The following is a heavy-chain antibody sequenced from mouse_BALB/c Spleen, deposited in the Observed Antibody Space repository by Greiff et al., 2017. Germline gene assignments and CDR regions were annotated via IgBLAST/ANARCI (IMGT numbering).Heavy chain of an antibody. CDR2: IYPGNVNT. CDR1: GYTFTSYY. Sequence: QVQLQQSGPELVKPGASVRISCKASGYTFTSYYIHWVQQRPGQGLEWIGWIYPGNVNTKYNEKFKGKATLTADKSSSTAYMQLSSLTSEDSAVYFCARGDTTVVAYYAMDYWGQGTSVTVSS. D-gene: IGHD1-1*01. J-gene: IGHJ4*01. CDR3: ARGDTTVVAYYAMDY. V-gene: IGHV1S56*01.